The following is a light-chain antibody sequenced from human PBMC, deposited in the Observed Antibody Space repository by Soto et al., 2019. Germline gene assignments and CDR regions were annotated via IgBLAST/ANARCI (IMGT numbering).Light chain of an antibody. CDR1: SSDIGGYNY. CDR2: EVS. CDR3: TSYTTSGTWV. Sequence: QSVLTQPASVSGSPGQSITISCTGTSSDIGGYNYVSWYQQHPGKAPKLLIYEVSNRPSGVSNRVSGSKSGNTASLTISGLQADDEADYYCTSYTTSGTWVFGGGTKVTVL. J-gene: IGLJ3*02. V-gene: IGLV2-14*01.